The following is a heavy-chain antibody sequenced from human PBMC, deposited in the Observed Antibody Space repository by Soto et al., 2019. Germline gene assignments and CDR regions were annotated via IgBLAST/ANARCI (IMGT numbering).Heavy chain of an antibody. Sequence: QIQLVQFGPEVRKPGTPVKVSCKASGFTFSSCGIHWVRQARGQRLEWIGWIVVGSGNTNYAQKFQERVTITRHVSTTSAYMELTSLGPDDTAVYYCAVDLVPTDPYNWFEPWGQGTLVTVSS. J-gene: IGHJ5*02. D-gene: IGHD2-2*01. CDR2: IVVGSGNT. V-gene: IGHV1-58*02. CDR1: GFTFSSCG. CDR3: AVDLVPTDPYNWFEP.